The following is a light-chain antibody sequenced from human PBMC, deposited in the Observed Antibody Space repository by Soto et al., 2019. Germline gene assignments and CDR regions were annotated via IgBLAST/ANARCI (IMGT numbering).Light chain of an antibody. CDR2: DAS. J-gene: IGKJ5*01. CDR1: QSLSSSQ. CDR3: QQYGGSPRT. Sequence: EIVFTQSTGTLSLSPGERAPLSCRDSQSLSSSQLAWYQQKVGRAPRLLIHDASSRATGIPDRFSGSGSGTDFTLTITRLEPEDFAVYYCQQYGGSPRTFGQGTRLEIK. V-gene: IGKV3-20*01.